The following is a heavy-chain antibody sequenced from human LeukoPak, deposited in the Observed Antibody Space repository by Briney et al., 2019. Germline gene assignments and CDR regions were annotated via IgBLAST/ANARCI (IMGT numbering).Heavy chain of an antibody. Sequence: GGSLRLSCAASGFTFSSYSMNWVRQAPGKGLEWVSSISSSSSYIYYADSVKGRFTISRDNAKNSLYLQMNSLRAEDTAVYYCARNYYYGPGSYYQDDAFDIWGQGTMVTVSS. V-gene: IGHV3-21*01. CDR1: GFTFSSYS. CDR3: ARNYYYGPGSYYQDDAFDI. D-gene: IGHD3-10*01. J-gene: IGHJ3*02. CDR2: ISSSSSYI.